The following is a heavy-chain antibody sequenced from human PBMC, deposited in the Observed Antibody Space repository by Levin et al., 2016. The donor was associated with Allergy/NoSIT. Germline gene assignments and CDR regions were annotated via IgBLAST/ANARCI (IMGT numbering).Heavy chain of an antibody. D-gene: IGHD3-22*01. V-gene: IGHV4-39*01. CDR3: ARKSGYYFIDY. J-gene: IGHJ4*02. CDR1: GGSISSSSYY. Sequence: SETLSLTCTVSGGSISSSSYYWGWIRQPPGKGLEWIGSIYYSGSTYYNPSLKSRVTISVDTSKNQFSLKLSSVTAADTAVYYCARKSGYYFIDYWGQGTLVTVSS. CDR2: IYYSGST.